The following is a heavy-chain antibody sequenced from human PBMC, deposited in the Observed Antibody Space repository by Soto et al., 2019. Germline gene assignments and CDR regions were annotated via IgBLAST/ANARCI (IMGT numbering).Heavy chain of an antibody. D-gene: IGHD6-13*01. CDR3: ASLEQQPPRYYYGMDV. Sequence: QVQLVQSGAEVKKPGSSVKVSCKASGGTFSSYAISWVRQAPGQGLEWMGGIIPIFGTANYAQKFQGRVTITADESTSTAYMELSSLRSEDTAMYYCASLEQQPPRYYYGMDVWGQGTTVTVSS. V-gene: IGHV1-69*01. CDR2: IIPIFGTA. CDR1: GGTFSSYA. J-gene: IGHJ6*02.